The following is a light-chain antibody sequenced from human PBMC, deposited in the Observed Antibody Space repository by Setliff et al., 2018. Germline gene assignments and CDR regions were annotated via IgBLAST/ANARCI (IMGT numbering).Light chain of an antibody. CDR3: SSYTTRTTLDV. CDR2: DVS. Sequence: QSVLTQPPSASGSPGQSVAISCTGTSRDVGGFNFVSWYKQHPGKAPKLMIYDVSNRPSGVSNRFSGSKSGNTASLTISGLQAEDEADYYCSSYTTRTTLDVFGTGTKVTVL. V-gene: IGLV2-14*01. J-gene: IGLJ1*01. CDR1: SRDVGGFNF.